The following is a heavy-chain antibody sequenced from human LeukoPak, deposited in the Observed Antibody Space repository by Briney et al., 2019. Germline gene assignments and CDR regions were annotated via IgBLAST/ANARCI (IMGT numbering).Heavy chain of an antibody. V-gene: IGHV3-30*18. CDR2: ISYDGSNK. Sequence: GGSLRLSCAASGLTFSSYGMHWVRQAPGKGLEWVAVISYDGSNKYYVDSVKGRFTISRDNSRNTLYLLLNSLRAEDTAVYYCAKARFDGGDFDYWGQGTLVTVSS. CDR3: AKARFDGGDFDY. CDR1: GLTFSSYG. J-gene: IGHJ4*01. D-gene: IGHD4-23*01.